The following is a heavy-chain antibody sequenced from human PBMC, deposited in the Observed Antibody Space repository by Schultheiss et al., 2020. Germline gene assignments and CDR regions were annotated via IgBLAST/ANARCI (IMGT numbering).Heavy chain of an antibody. J-gene: IGHJ5*02. D-gene: IGHD5-18*01. CDR2: IYYSGST. CDR1: GGSISSGGYY. V-gene: IGHV4-31*03. Sequence: SATLSLTCTVSGGSISSGGYYWSWIRQHPGKGLEWIGYIYYSGSTYYNPSLKSRVTISVDTSKNQFSLKLSSVTAADTAVYYCARGLSDTAMNNWFDPWGQGTLITVSS. CDR3: ARGLSDTAMNNWFDP.